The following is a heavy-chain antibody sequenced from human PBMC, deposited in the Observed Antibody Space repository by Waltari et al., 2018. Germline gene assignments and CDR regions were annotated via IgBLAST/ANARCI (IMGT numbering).Heavy chain of an antibody. CDR2: IVPLFGTT. Sequence: QVQLVQSGAEVKKPGSSVKVSCKASGGTFSRHTITWLRQAPGQGLQWLGRIVPLFGTTNYERKFQARITITADEFTSTVYMELSSLRSEDTAVYYCAKNMGIGVTTTPGVFDSWGQGTLVTVSS. D-gene: IGHD6-19*01. CDR3: AKNMGIGVTTTPGVFDS. J-gene: IGHJ4*02. V-gene: IGHV1-69*15. CDR1: GGTFSRHT.